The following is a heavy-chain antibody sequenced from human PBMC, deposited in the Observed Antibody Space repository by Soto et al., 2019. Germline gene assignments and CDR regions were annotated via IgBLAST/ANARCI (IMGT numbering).Heavy chain of an antibody. CDR3: ARDREVPAHYFDY. J-gene: IGHJ4*02. CDR1: GFTFSSYG. V-gene: IGHV3-33*01. D-gene: IGHD2-2*01. Sequence: GGSLRLSCAASGFTFSSYGMHWVRQAPGKGLEWVAVIWYDGSNKYYADSVKGRFTISRDNSKNTLYLQMNSLRAEDTAVYYCARDREVPAHYFDYWGQGTLVTVSS. CDR2: IWYDGSNK.